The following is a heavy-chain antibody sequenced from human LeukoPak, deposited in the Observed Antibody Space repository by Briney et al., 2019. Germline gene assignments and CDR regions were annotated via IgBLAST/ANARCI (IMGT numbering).Heavy chain of an antibody. Sequence: SETLSLTCTVSGGSISSSSYYWGWIRQPPGKGLEWIGSIYYRGSTYYNPSLKSRVTISVDTSKNQFSLKLSSVTAADTAVYYCAREFGPQGYYYDSSGYPYYWGQGTLVTVSS. CDR2: IYYRGST. CDR1: GGSISSSSYY. J-gene: IGHJ4*02. V-gene: IGHV4-39*07. D-gene: IGHD3-22*01. CDR3: AREFGPQGYYYDSSGYPYY.